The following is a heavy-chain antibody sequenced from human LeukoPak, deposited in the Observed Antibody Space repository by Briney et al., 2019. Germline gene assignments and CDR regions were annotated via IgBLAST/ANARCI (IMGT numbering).Heavy chain of an antibody. D-gene: IGHD3-16*02. CDR2: INPKSGGT. V-gene: IGHV1-2*02. Sequence: GASVKVSCKASGYTFTGYYMHWVRHAPGQGLEWMGWINPKSGGTQYAQKFQGRVTMTRDTYISTAYMELSRLRSDDTAVYYCALLYDYVWGSYRRVDYWGQGTLVTVSS. J-gene: IGHJ4*02. CDR3: ALLYDYVWGSYRRVDY. CDR1: GYTFTGYY.